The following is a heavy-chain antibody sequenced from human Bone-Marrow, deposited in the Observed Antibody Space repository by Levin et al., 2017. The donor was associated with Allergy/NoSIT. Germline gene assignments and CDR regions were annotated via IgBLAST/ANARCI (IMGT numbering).Heavy chain of an antibody. CDR1: GYTFTSYD. V-gene: IGHV1-8*01. Sequence: GESLKISCQASGYTFTSYDINWVRQATGQGLEWMGWMNPNSGNTGYAQKFQGRVTMTRNTSISTAYMELSSLRSEDTAVYYCARLISDFWSGYQPNYYYYGMDVWGQGTTVTVSS. CDR2: MNPNSGNT. D-gene: IGHD3-3*01. CDR3: ARLISDFWSGYQPNYYYYGMDV. J-gene: IGHJ6*02.